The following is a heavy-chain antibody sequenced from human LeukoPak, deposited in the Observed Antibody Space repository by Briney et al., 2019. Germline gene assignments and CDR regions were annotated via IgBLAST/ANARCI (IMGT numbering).Heavy chain of an antibody. V-gene: IGHV1-46*01. CDR1: GYTFTDYY. J-gene: IGHJ4*02. Sequence: ASVTVSCKSSGYTFTDYYMHWVRQAPGQGLEWMGIINPSGGSTSYAQKFQGRGTMTRDTSTSTVYMELSSMRSEDTAVYYCGRDQTYYYDSSGYMAYYFDYWGQGTLVTVSS. CDR2: INPSGGST. D-gene: IGHD3-22*01. CDR3: GRDQTYYYDSSGYMAYYFDY.